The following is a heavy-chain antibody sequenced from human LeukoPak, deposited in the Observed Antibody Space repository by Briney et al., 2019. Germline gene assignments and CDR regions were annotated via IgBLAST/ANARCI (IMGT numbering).Heavy chain of an antibody. CDR3: ARSSIVVVPAAILDAFDI. V-gene: IGHV3-48*04. CDR1: GFTFSSYS. Sequence: PGGSLRLSCAASGFTFSSYSMNWVRQAPGKGLEWVSYISSSSSTIYYADSVKGRFTISRDNAKNSLYLQMNSLRAEDTAVYYCARSSIVVVPAAILDAFDIWGQGTMVTVSS. J-gene: IGHJ3*02. D-gene: IGHD2-2*01. CDR2: ISSSSSTI.